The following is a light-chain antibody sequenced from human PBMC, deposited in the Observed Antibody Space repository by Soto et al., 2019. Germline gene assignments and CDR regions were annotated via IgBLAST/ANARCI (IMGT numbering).Light chain of an antibody. V-gene: IGKV3-15*01. CDR1: QGVGIL. CDR3: QQYNNWSRT. J-gene: IGKJ1*01. Sequence: EIVMTQSPTTLAVSPGSRCTLSCRASQGVGILLAWYEQKPGQARRPPIHGATTRATGIPARVSGSGSGTEFTLTISSLQSEDFAVYYCQQYNNWSRTLGQGTKVDIK. CDR2: GAT.